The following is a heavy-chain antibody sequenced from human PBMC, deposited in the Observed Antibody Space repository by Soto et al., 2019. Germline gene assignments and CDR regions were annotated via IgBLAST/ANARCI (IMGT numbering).Heavy chain of an antibody. D-gene: IGHD1-26*01. CDR2: INPSGGST. J-gene: IGHJ6*02. CDR1: GYTFTSYY. V-gene: IGHV1-46*01. Sequence: VKVSCKASGYTFTSYYMHWVRQAPGQGLEWMGIINPSGGSTSYAQKFQGRVTMTRDTSTSTVYMELSSLRSEDTAVYYCASVGATEYYYYGMDVWGQGTTVTVS. CDR3: ASVGATEYYYYGMDV.